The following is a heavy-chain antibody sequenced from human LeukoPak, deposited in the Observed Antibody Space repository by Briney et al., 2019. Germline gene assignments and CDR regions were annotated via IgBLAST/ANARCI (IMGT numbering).Heavy chain of an antibody. Sequence: GGSLSLSXTASDSTFSSFPMSWVRQAPGRGLEWISSISSSGTLIYYANSLKRRFTVSRDNAKNSLYVQMNSLRAEDTAVYYCAKIGVSGQWYFDLWGRGTLVTVSS. CDR2: ISSSGTLI. D-gene: IGHD5/OR15-5a*01. J-gene: IGHJ2*01. CDR3: AKIGVSGQWYFDL. CDR1: DSTFSSFP. V-gene: IGHV3-21*01.